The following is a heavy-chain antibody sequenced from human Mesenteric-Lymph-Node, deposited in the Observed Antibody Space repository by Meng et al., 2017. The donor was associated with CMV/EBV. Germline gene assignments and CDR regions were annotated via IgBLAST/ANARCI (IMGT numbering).Heavy chain of an antibody. CDR2: ISAYNGNT. J-gene: IGHJ4*02. D-gene: IGHD6-13*01. CDR1: GYTFTSYG. CDR3: ARVGIAAGRREDY. Sequence: PAQVSCKASGYTFTSYGISWVRQAPGQGPEWMGWISAYNGNTNYAQKLQGRVTMTTDTSTSTAYMELRSLRSDDTAVYYCARVGIAAGRREDYWGQGTLVTVSS. V-gene: IGHV1-18*01.